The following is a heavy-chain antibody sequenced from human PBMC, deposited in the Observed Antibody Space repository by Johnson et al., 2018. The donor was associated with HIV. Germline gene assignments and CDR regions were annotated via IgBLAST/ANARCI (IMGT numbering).Heavy chain of an antibody. CDR1: GFTFSSYG. V-gene: IGHV3-33*01. J-gene: IGHJ3*02. CDR3: ARGGYSTILDAFDI. Sequence: QVQLVESGGGVVQPGRSLRLSCAASGFTFSSYGMHWVRQAPGKGLEWVAVIWYDGSNKYYADSVKGRFTISRDNSKNTLYLQMTRLRAEDTAVYYCARGGYSTILDAFDIWGQGTMVTVSS. CDR2: IWYDGSNK. D-gene: IGHD6-13*01.